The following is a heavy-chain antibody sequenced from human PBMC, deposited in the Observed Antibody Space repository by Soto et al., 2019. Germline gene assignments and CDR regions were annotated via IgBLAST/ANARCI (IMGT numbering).Heavy chain of an antibody. CDR2: INHRGST. Sequence: QVQLQQWGAGLLKPSETLSLTCAGYGGSFSGYYWTWIRQSPGKGLAWIGEINHRGSTIYNPSLKSRVTIAAETSKRQFSMRLSSATAADTSVYYCARGFVVITPGLRGDYSHFSFWSQGTLVT. V-gene: IGHV4-34*01. CDR3: ARGFVVITPGLRGDYSHFSF. CDR1: GGSFSGYY. D-gene: IGHD2-2*01. J-gene: IGHJ4*02.